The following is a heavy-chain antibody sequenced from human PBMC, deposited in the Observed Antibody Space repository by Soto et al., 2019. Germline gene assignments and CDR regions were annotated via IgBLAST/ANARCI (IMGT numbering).Heavy chain of an antibody. Sequence: ASVKVSCKASGDTFTDYYIHWVRQAPGQGLEWMGVIRPTGDFTNYAQKFQGRVTMTRDTSTSTVHMVLSSLKSEDTAVYYCARDRPTTWFRTGMDVWGQGTTVTVSS. J-gene: IGHJ6*02. CDR2: IRPTGDFT. CDR1: GDTFTDYY. V-gene: IGHV1-46*01. D-gene: IGHD3-9*01. CDR3: ARDRPTTWFRTGMDV.